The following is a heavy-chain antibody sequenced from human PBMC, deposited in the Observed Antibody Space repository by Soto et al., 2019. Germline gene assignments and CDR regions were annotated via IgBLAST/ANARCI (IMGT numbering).Heavy chain of an antibody. CDR3: ARGRTVLLWFGGQGDWFDP. CDR1: GGSFSGYY. CDR2: INHSGST. Sequence: QVQLQQWGAGLLKPSETLSLTCAVYGGSFSGYYWSWIRQPPGKGLEWIGEINHSGSTNYNPSLTSRVTISVDTSKNQFSLKLSSVTAADTAVYYCARGRTVLLWFGGQGDWFDPWGQGTLVTVSS. V-gene: IGHV4-34*01. J-gene: IGHJ5*02. D-gene: IGHD3-10*01.